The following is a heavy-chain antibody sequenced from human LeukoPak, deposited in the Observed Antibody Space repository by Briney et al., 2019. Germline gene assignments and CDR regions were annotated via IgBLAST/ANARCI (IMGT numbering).Heavy chain of an antibody. V-gene: IGHV4-59*01. CDR2: IYYSGST. CDR3: ARGGGGYGPFDY. CDR1: GGSISSYY. D-gene: IGHD5-12*01. J-gene: IGHJ4*02. Sequence: PSETLSLTCTVSGGSISSYYWSWIRQPPGKGLEWIGYIYYSGSTNYNPSLKSRVTISVDTSKNQFSLKLSSVTAADTAVYYCARGGGGYGPFDYWGQGTLVTVSS.